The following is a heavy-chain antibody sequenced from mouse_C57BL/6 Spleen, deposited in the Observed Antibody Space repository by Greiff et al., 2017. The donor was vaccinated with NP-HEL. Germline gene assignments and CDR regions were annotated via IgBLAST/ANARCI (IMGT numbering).Heavy chain of an antibody. CDR2: IYPSDSET. J-gene: IGHJ4*01. Sequence: QVQLQQPGAELVRPGSSVKLSCKASGYTFTSYWMDWVKQRPGQGLEWIGNIYPSDSETHYNQKFKDKATLTVDKSSSTAYMQLSSLTSEDSAVYYCAREYDDDGGYAMDDWGQGTSVTVSS. CDR3: AREYDDDGGYAMDD. V-gene: IGHV1-61*01. CDR1: GYTFTSYW. D-gene: IGHD2-4*01.